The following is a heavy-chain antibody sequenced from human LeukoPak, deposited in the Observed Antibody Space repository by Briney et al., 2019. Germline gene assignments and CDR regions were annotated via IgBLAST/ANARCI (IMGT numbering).Heavy chain of an antibody. D-gene: IGHD3-10*01. V-gene: IGHV3-15*01. J-gene: IGHJ4*02. CDR3: TTAYYYGSGSPFDY. CDR2: IKSKTDGGTT. Sequence: GGSLRLSCAASGFTFSNAWMSWVRQAPGKGLEWVGRIKSKTDGGTTDYAAPVKGRFTILRDDSKNTLYLQMNSLKTEDTAVYYCTTAYYYGSGSPFDYWGQGTLVTVSS. CDR1: GFTFSNAW.